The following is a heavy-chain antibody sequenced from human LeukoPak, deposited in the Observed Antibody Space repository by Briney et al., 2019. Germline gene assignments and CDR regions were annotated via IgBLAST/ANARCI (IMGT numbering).Heavy chain of an antibody. V-gene: IGHV4-59*01. CDR1: GDSISTYY. CDR3: ARVRNYPDAFDI. CDR2: IYSSGTT. J-gene: IGHJ3*02. Sequence: SETLSLTCAVSGDSISTYYWSWIRQPPGKGLEWIGYIYSSGTTNNNPSLRSRVTISLDTPKNQFSLRLSSVTAADTALYYCARVRNYPDAFDIWSLGTMVTVSS. D-gene: IGHD3-16*02.